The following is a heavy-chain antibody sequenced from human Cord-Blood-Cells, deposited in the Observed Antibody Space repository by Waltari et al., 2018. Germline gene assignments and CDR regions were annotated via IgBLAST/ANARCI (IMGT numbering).Heavy chain of an antibody. V-gene: IGHV4-34*01. CDR3: ARGDPIDY. J-gene: IGHJ4*02. CDR2: INHSGST. CDR1: GGSFSGYY. Sequence: QVQLQQWGAGLLKPSATLSLTCAVYGGSFSGYYWSWIRQPPGKGLEWIGEINHSGSTNYNPSLKSRVTISVDTSKNQFSLKLSSVTAADTAVYYCARGDPIDYWGQGTLVTVSS.